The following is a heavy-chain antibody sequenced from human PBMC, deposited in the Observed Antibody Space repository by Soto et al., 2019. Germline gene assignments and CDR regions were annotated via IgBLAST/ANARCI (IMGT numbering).Heavy chain of an antibody. CDR3: ARDRVTTVTLYYFDY. J-gene: IGHJ4*02. Sequence: GASVKVSCKASGYTFTSYAMHWVRQAPGQRLEWMGWINAGNGNTKYSQKFQGRVTITRDTSASTAYMELSSLRSEDTAVYYCARDRVTTVTLYYFDYWGQGTLVTVSS. V-gene: IGHV1-3*01. CDR2: INAGNGNT. D-gene: IGHD4-17*01. CDR1: GYTFTSYA.